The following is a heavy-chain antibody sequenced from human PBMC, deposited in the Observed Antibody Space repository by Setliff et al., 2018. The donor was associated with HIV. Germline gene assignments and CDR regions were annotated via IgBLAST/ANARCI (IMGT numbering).Heavy chain of an antibody. Sequence: PGGSLRLSCTASGFTFSFFGMHWVRQAPGKGLEWVAAIWYDGSNKYYADSVKGRFTISRDNSKSTLYLEMNSLRAEDTAVYYCAKDLKTKYCVGGACYPLDSWGQGILVTVSS. J-gene: IGHJ4*02. CDR2: IWYDGSNK. CDR1: GFTFSFFG. D-gene: IGHD2-8*02. CDR3: AKDLKTKYCVGGACYPLDS. V-gene: IGHV3-33*06.